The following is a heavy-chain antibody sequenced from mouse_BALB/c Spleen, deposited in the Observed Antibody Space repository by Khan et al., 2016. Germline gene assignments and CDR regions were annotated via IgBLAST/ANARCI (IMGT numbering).Heavy chain of an antibody. CDR2: IHPNSGNT. Sequence: QVQLQQSGSVLVRPGASVKLSCKASGYTFTSSWMHWAKQRPGQGLEWIGEIHPNSGNTNYTEKFKGKATLTVDTSSSTAYVDLRSLTSAASAVFGCARGITTAWFA. CDR3: ARGITTAWFA. J-gene: IGHJ3*01. CDR1: GYTFTSSW. V-gene: IGHV1S130*01. D-gene: IGHD2-4*01.